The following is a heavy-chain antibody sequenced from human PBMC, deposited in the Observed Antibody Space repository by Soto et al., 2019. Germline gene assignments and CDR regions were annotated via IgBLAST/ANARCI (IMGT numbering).Heavy chain of an antibody. J-gene: IGHJ4*02. Sequence: GGSLRLSCAASGFTFSSYAMSWVRQAPGKGLEWVSAISGSGGSTYYADSVKGRFTIPRDNSKNTLYLQMNSLRAEDTAVYYCAKQLGYCSGGSCYVVDYWGQGTLVTVSS. V-gene: IGHV3-23*01. CDR2: ISGSGGST. CDR3: AKQLGYCSGGSCYVVDY. CDR1: GFTFSSYA. D-gene: IGHD2-15*01.